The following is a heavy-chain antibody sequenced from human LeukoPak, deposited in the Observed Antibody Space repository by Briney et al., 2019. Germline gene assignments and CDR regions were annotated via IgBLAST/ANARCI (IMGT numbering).Heavy chain of an antibody. V-gene: IGHV3-30-3*01. CDR3: AREEHWELQNGPDY. CDR1: GFTFSSYA. J-gene: IGHJ4*02. Sequence: PGGSLRVSCVASGFTFSSYAMHWVRQAPGKGLEWVAVISYDGDDGSNKYYADSVKGRFTISRDNSKNTLYLQMNSLRAEDTAVYYCAREEHWELQNGPDYWGPGTLVTVSS. CDR2: ISYDGDDGSNK. D-gene: IGHD1-26*01.